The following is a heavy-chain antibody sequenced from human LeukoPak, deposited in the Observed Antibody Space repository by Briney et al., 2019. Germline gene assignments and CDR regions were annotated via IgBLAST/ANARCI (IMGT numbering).Heavy chain of an antibody. CDR3: ATSYYGSGTYYNWFDP. CDR2: IHSIGTT. CDR1: GGSISRNY. J-gene: IGHJ5*02. V-gene: IGHV4-59*01. Sequence: SETLSLTCTVSGGSISRNYWSWIRQTPGKGLEWIGYIHSIGTTNYNPSLESRLTISIDTSKNQFSLKLSSVTAADTAVYYCATSYYGSGTYYNWFDPWGQGTLVTVSS. D-gene: IGHD3-10*01.